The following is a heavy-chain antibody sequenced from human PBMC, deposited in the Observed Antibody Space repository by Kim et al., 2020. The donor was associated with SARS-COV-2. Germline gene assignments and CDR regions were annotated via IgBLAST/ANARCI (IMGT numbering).Heavy chain of an antibody. D-gene: IGHD3-9*01. CDR1: GFSLSTSGVG. Sequence: SGPTLVNPTQTLTLTCTFSGFSLSTSGVGVGWIRQPPGKALEWLALIYWDDDKRYSPSLKSRLTITKDTSKNQVVLTMTNMDPVDTATYYCAHAFFHLYDILTGFAFDIWGQGTMVTVSS. V-gene: IGHV2-5*02. CDR3: AHAFFHLYDILTGFAFDI. CDR2: IYWDDDK. J-gene: IGHJ3*02.